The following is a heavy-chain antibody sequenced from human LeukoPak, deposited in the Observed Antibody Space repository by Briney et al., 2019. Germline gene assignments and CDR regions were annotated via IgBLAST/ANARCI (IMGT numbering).Heavy chain of an antibody. CDR3: ARSLGYYYGMDV. J-gene: IGHJ6*02. CDR2: IYSGDST. Sequence: GGSLRLSCAASGFTFSGSAMHWVHQAPGKGLEWVSVIYSGDSTFYADSVKGRFTISRDNSKNTLYLQMNSLRAEDTAVYYCARSLGYYYGMDVWGQGTTVTVAS. D-gene: IGHD3-16*01. CDR1: GFTFSGSA. V-gene: IGHV3-53*01.